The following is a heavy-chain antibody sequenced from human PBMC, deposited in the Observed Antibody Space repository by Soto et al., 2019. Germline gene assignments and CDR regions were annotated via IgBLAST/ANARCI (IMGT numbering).Heavy chain of an antibody. Sequence: SGPTLVNPTQTLTLTCTFSGFSLSTSGVAVGWIRQPPGKALEWLALIYWGDDKRYSPSLKSRLTITKDTSKNQVVLTMTNMDPVDTATYYCAHRRAYYGSGSYSGMSWFDPWGQ. CDR3: AHRRAYYGSGSYSGMSWFDP. CDR1: GFSLSTSGVA. CDR2: IYWGDDK. V-gene: IGHV2-5*02. J-gene: IGHJ5*02. D-gene: IGHD3-10*01.